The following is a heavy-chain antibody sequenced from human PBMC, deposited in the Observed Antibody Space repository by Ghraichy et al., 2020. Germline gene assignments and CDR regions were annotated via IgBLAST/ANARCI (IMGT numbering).Heavy chain of an antibody. V-gene: IGHV4-39*07. J-gene: IGHJ6*03. Sequence: SETLSLTCTVSGGSISSSSYYWGWIRQPPGKGLEWIGSIYYSGSTYYNPSLKSRVTISVDTSKNQFSLKLSSVTAADTAVYYCARVPEAWDANWMAKTYYYYYYMDVWGKGTTVTVSS. D-gene: IGHD1-1*01. CDR2: IYYSGST. CDR3: ARVPEAWDANWMAKTYYYYYYMDV. CDR1: GGSISSSSYY.